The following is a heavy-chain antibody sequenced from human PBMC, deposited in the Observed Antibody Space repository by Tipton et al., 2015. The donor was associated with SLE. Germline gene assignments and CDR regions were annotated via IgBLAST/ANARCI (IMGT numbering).Heavy chain of an antibody. CDR3: ARDIGSYYSDY. V-gene: IGHV3-21*01. D-gene: IGHD1-26*01. CDR2: ISSSSSYI. J-gene: IGHJ4*02. Sequence: SLRLSCAASGFTFSSYSMNWVRQAPGKGLEWVSSISSSSSYIYYADSVKGRFTISRDNAKNSLYLQMNSLRAEDTAVYYCARDIGSYYSDYWGQGTLVTVSS. CDR1: GFTFSSYS.